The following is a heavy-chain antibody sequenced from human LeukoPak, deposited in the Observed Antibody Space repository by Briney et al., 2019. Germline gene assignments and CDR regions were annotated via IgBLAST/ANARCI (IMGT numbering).Heavy chain of an antibody. CDR2: INPSGGLT. Sequence: ASVKVSCKASGYTFTTYYMHWVRQAPGQGLEWMGKINPSGGLTWYSQKFEDRVTMTRDTSTSTVYMELSSLRSDDTAVYYCARGVSMGRGGITSRPPHYFDYWGQRTLVTVSS. CDR3: ARGVSMGRGGITSRPPHYFDY. J-gene: IGHJ4*02. D-gene: IGHD3-10*01. V-gene: IGHV1-46*01. CDR1: GYTFTTYY.